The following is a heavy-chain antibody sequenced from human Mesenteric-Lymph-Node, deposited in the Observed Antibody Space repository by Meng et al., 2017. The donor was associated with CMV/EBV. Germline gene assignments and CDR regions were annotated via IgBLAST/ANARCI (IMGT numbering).Heavy chain of an antibody. CDR1: GGSFSGYY. J-gene: IGHJ4*02. V-gene: IGHV4-34*01. CDR2: INHSGST. Sequence: QGKLPQWGAGLLKPSETLSLTCAVYGGSFSGYYWSWIRQPPGKGLEWIGEINHSGSTNYNPSLKSRVTISVDTSKNQFSLKLSSVTAADTAVYYCARHQRWLKSEGGFNYWGQGTLVTVSS. D-gene: IGHD4-23*01. CDR3: ARHQRWLKSEGGFNY.